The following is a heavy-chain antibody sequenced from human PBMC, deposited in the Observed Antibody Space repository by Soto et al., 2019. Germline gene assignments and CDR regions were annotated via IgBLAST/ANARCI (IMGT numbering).Heavy chain of an antibody. CDR3: ARDLHQYSNYISNPDY. CDR1: GFSFSTYG. CDR2: IWYDGSNK. Sequence: QVQLVESGGGVVQPGRSLRLSCAASGFSFSTYGMHWVRQAPGKGLEWVAVIWYDGSNKYYADSVKGRFTISRDNSKSTLYLQMNSLRAEDTAVYFCARDLHQYSNYISNPDYWGQGTLVTVSS. J-gene: IGHJ4*02. D-gene: IGHD4-4*01. V-gene: IGHV3-33*01.